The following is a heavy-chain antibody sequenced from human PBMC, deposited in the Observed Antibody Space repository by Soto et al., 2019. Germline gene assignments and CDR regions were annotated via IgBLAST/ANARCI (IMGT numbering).Heavy chain of an antibody. D-gene: IGHD3-16*01. CDR2: IYYSGST. Sequence: QVQLQESGPGLVKPSQTLSLTCTVSGGSISSGGYYWSWIRQHPGKGLEWLGYIYYSGSTYYNPYLKSRVTISVDTSKNQFYLKLSSVTAADTAVYYCARVSGLGYFDYWGQGTLVTVSS. J-gene: IGHJ4*02. V-gene: IGHV4-31*03. CDR3: ARVSGLGYFDY. CDR1: GGSISSGGYY.